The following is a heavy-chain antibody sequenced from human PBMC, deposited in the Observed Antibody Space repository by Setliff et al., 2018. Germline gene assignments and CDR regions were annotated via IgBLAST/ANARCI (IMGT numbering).Heavy chain of an antibody. CDR1: GFYFSGSW. CDR3: ARALPSIRIDY. V-gene: IGHV3-30-3*01. Sequence: GGSLRLSCAASGFYFSGSWMAWVRQAPGKGLEWVAVISYDGTYKNFVDSVKARFTISRDNSKDTLYLQMNSLRSEDTAVYYCARALPSIRIDYWGQGTLVTVSS. J-gene: IGHJ4*02. D-gene: IGHD3-3*02. CDR2: ISYDGTYK.